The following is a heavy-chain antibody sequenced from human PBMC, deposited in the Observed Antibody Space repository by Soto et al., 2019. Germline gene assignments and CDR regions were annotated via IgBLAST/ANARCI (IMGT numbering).Heavy chain of an antibody. CDR3: AREGVAGVIGY. V-gene: IGHV4-61*01. CDR2: IYYSGST. D-gene: IGHD6-19*01. CDR1: GGSVSSGSNY. Sequence: SETLSLTCTVSGGSVSSGSNYWSWIRQPPGKGLEWIGYIYYSGSTNYNPSLKSRVTISVDTSKNQFSLKLSSVTAADTAVYYCAREGVAGVIGYWGQGTLVTVSS. J-gene: IGHJ4*02.